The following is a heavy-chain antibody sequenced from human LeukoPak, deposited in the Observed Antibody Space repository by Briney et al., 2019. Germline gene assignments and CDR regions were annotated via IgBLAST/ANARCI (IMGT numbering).Heavy chain of an antibody. J-gene: IGHJ5*02. Sequence: SETLSLTRTVSGGSISSYYWSWIRPPARKGLPWVGRIYTSGCTNYNPSLKSRVTMSVDTSKNQFSLKLSSVTAADTAVYYCARDSSGWYVWFDPWGQGTLVTVSS. CDR1: GGSISSYY. D-gene: IGHD6-19*01. CDR2: IYTSGCT. V-gene: IGHV4-4*07. CDR3: ARDSSGWYVWFDP.